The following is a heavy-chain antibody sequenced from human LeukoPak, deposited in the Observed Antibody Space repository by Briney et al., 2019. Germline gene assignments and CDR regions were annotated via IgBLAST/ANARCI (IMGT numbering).Heavy chain of an antibody. V-gene: IGHV4-59*01. J-gene: IGHJ4*02. Sequence: SETLSLTCTVPGGSTSDYYRGWIRQPPGKGLEWIGYFYNSGSSTYNPSLKSRVTISVDTSKEQFSLKVNSVTAADTAVYYCTRGAGWLIDYWGQGILVTVSS. D-gene: IGHD3-16*01. CDR2: FYNSGSS. CDR3: TRGAGWLIDY. CDR1: GGSTSDYY.